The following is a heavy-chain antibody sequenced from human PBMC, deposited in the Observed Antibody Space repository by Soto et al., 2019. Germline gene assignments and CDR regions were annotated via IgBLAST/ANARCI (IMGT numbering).Heavy chain of an antibody. J-gene: IGHJ4*02. V-gene: IGHV1-69*08. D-gene: IGHD3-10*01. CDR2: IIPILGIA. CDR3: AREPTYYYGSGDY. CDR1: GGTFSSYT. Sequence: QVQLVQSGAEVKKPGSSVKVSCKASGGTFSSYTISWVRQAPGQGLEWMGRIIPILGIANYAKKFQGRVTITADKSTSTAYMELSSLRSEDTAVYYCAREPTYYYGSGDYWGQGTLVTVSS.